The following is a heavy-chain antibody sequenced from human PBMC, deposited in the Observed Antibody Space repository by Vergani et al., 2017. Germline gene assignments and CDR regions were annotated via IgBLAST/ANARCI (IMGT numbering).Heavy chain of an antibody. CDR1: GGPISSGGYY. D-gene: IGHD6-19*01. V-gene: IGHV4-31*03. Sequence: QVQLQESGPGLVKPSQTLSLTCTVSGGPISSGGYYWSWIRQHPGKGLEWIGYIYYSGSTYYNPSLKSRVTISVDTSKNQFSLKLSALTAADTAVYYCARAPRDLAGQAFDIWGQGTMVTVSS. J-gene: IGHJ3*02. CDR2: IYYSGST. CDR3: ARAPRDLAGQAFDI.